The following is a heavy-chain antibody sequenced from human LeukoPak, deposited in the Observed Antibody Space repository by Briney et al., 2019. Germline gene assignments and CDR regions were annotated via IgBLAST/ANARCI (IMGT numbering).Heavy chain of an antibody. V-gene: IGHV3-30*01. D-gene: IGHD2-2*01. CDR1: GFTFSDFG. CDR2: ISNGGTE. CDR3: ARRTGDTRFCSRFSCFLPDY. Sequence: GGSLRLSCAASGFTFSDFGMNWVRQAPGKGLEWVASISNGGTEFYADSVKGRFAISRDTSTNTLSLQMNSLRAEDTAVYFCARRTGDTRFCSRFSCFLPDYWGQGTLVTVSP. J-gene: IGHJ4*02.